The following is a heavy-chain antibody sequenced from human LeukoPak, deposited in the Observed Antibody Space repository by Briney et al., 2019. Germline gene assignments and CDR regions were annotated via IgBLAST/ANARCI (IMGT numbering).Heavy chain of an antibody. CDR3: AKDRTPTLRYFDWSTKGY. J-gene: IGHJ4*02. CDR2: ISGRDGRT. D-gene: IGHD3-9*01. Sequence: GGSLRLSCSVSGLTFYTYAMSWVRQAPGKGLEWVSAISGRDGRTYYTDSVKGRFTISRDNSKNTLYLQMNSLRAEDTAVYYCAKDRTPTLRYFDWSTKGYWGQGTLVTVSS. V-gene: IGHV3-23*01. CDR1: GLTFYTYA.